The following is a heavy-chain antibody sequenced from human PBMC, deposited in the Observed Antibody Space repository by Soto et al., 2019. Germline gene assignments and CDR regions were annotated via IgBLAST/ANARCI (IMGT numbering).Heavy chain of an antibody. J-gene: IGHJ6*04. D-gene: IGHD4-17*01. Sequence: ASVKVSCKASGYTFASYAMHWVRQAPGQRLEWMGWINAGNGNTKYSQKLQGRVTITRDTSASTAYMELSSLRSEDTAVYYCARDLLSVTTSMDVWGIGTTVTVSS. V-gene: IGHV1-3*01. CDR2: INAGNGNT. CDR1: GYTFASYA. CDR3: ARDLLSVTTSMDV.